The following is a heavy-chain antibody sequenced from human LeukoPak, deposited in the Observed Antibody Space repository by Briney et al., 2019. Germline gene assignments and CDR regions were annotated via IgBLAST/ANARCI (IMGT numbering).Heavy chain of an antibody. D-gene: IGHD1-20*01. CDR3: AGGDYNWNGFDP. Sequence: ETLSLTCTVSGGSISSYYWSWIRQPPGKGLEWVANIKQDGGEKYYVDSVKGRFTISRDNAKNSLYLQMNSLRVEDTAIYYCAGGDYNWNGFDPWGQGTLVTVSS. V-gene: IGHV3-7*01. J-gene: IGHJ5*02. CDR2: IKQDGGEK. CDR1: GGSISSYY.